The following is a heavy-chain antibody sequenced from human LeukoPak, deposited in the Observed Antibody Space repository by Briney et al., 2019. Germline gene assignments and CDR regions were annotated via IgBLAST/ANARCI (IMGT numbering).Heavy chain of an antibody. D-gene: IGHD3-10*01. V-gene: IGHV4-39*07. J-gene: IGHJ5*02. Sequence: SETLSLTCSVSGDSFSSVTDYWAWIRQPPGKGLEWIASGDYSGGTYYNPSLESRVAISADMSKNQFSLKLTSVTGADTAVYYCASITMGPHNWFDPWGQGTLVTVSS. CDR1: GDSFSSVTDY. CDR2: GDYSGGT. CDR3: ASITMGPHNWFDP.